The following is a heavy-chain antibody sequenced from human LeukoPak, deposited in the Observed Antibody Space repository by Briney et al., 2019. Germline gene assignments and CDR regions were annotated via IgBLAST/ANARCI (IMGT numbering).Heavy chain of an antibody. CDR2: IGTAGDT. Sequence: GGSLRLSCAASGFTFSNYDMHWVRQATGKGLEWVSAIGTAGDTYYPGSVKGRFTISRENAKNSLYLQMNSLRVGDTAVYYCARAPSTSGYSSSWTPFDYWGQGTLVTVSS. CDR3: ARAPSTSGYSSSWTPFDY. V-gene: IGHV3-13*01. D-gene: IGHD6-13*01. CDR1: GFTFSNYD. J-gene: IGHJ4*02.